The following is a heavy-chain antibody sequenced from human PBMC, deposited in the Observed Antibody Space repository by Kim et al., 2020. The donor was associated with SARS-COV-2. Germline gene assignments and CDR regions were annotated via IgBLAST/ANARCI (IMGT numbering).Heavy chain of an antibody. J-gene: IGHJ5*01. D-gene: IGHD3-22*01. CDR3: TAEVYYYDPVDS. Sequence: DYAAPVTGRFTISRDDSKNTLYLQMNSLKTEDTAVYYCTAEVYYYDPVDSWGQGTLVTVSS. V-gene: IGHV3-15*01.